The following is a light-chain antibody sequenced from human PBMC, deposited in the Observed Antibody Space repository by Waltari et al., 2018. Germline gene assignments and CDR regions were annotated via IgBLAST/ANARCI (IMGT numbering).Light chain of an antibody. J-gene: IGLJ2*01. CDR2: EVS. CDR3: CSYTRSSTLL. CDR1: SRGVGPYNL. V-gene: IGLV2-23*02. Sequence: QSALTQPASVSGSPGHAVTLTCTGPSRGVGPYNLVSWYHLHPGKAPKLMTYEVSQRPSGVSSRFSGSKSGNTASLTISGLQAEDEADYYCCSYTRSSTLLFGGGTKLTVL.